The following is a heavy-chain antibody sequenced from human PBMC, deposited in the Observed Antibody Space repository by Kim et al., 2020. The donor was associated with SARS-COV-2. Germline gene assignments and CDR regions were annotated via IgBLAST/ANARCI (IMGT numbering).Heavy chain of an antibody. D-gene: IGHD4-17*01. CDR3: ARAPNTVIPFDY. J-gene: IGHJ4*02. CDR2: IRNRDFRGTT. Sequence: GGSLRLSCTASGFTFGDFGMTWVRQAPGKGLEWIGFIRNRDFRGTTVYAPSVRGRFTISRDDSKNIVYLQMNSLNTEDTALYFCARAPNTVIPFDYWGQGTLVLVSS. CDR1: GFTFGDFG. V-gene: IGHV3-49*04.